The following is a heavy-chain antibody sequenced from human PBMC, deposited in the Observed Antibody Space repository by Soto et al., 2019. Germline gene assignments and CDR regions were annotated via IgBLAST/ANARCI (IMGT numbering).Heavy chain of an antibody. CDR1: GFTFSSYW. CDR3: ARSRNYYDSSGYYRGEAFDI. Sequence: EVQLVESGGGLVQPWGSLRLSCAASGFTFSSYWMSWVRQAPGKGLEWVANIKQDGSEKYYVDSVKGRFTISRDNAKNSLYLQMNSLRAEDTAVYYCARSRNYYDSSGYYRGEAFDIWGQGTMVSVSS. J-gene: IGHJ3*02. D-gene: IGHD3-22*01. CDR2: IKQDGSEK. V-gene: IGHV3-7*01.